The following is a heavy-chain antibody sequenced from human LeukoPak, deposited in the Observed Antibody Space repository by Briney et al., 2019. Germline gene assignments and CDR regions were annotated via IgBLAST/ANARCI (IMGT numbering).Heavy chain of an antibody. CDR1: GGSFSGYY. D-gene: IGHD3-3*01. Sequence: KPSETLSLTCAVYGGSFSGYYWSWIRQPPGKGLEWIGEINHSGSTNYNPSLKSRVTISVDTSKNQFSLKLSSVTAADTAVYYCARGPGRITIFGVVPSDWFDPWGQGTLVTVSS. CDR3: ARGPGRITIFGVVPSDWFDP. CDR2: INHSGST. V-gene: IGHV4-34*01. J-gene: IGHJ5*02.